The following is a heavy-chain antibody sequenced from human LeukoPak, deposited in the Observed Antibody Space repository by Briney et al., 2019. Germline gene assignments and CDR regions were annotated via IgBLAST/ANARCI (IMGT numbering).Heavy chain of an antibody. V-gene: IGHV3-7*05. Sequence: GGSLRLSCAASGFTFSNYWMSWVRQAPGKGLEWVANIRQDGSEKNYVDSVRGRFTISRDNAMNSLYLQMNSLRAEDTAVYYCVKGGNTMTSAFHIWGQGTMVTVSS. D-gene: IGHD4-17*01. CDR2: IRQDGSEK. CDR3: VKGGNTMTSAFHI. CDR1: GFTFSNYW. J-gene: IGHJ3*02.